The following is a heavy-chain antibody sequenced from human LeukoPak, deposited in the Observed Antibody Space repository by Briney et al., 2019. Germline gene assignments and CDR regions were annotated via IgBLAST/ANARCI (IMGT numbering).Heavy chain of an antibody. J-gene: IGHJ4*02. CDR2: INPNSGGT. Sequence: ASVKVSCKASGYTFTGYYIHWVRQAPGQGLEWMGWINPNSGGTNYAQKSLGRVTMTRDTSISTAYMELSRLRSDDTAVYYCARENFSGLDGDLVQTYYFDYWGQGTLVTVSS. V-gene: IGHV1-2*02. CDR1: GYTFTGYY. D-gene: IGHD5-24*01. CDR3: ARENFSGLDGDLVQTYYFDY.